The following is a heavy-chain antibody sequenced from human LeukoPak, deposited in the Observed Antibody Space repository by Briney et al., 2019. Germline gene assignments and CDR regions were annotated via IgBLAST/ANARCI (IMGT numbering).Heavy chain of an antibody. CDR1: GGSISSYY. Sequence: KPSETLSLTCTVFGGSISSYYWSWIRQPPGKGLEWIGYIYYSGSTNYNPSLKSRVTISVDTSKNQFSLKLSSVTAADTAVYYCARGDHYWYFDLWGRGTLVTVSS. J-gene: IGHJ2*01. D-gene: IGHD2-21*02. V-gene: IGHV4-59*01. CDR3: ARGDHYWYFDL. CDR2: IYYSGST.